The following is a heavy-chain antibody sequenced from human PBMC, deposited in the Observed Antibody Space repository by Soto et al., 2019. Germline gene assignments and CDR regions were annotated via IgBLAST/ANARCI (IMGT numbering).Heavy chain of an antibody. CDR2: ISGDGNDK. CDR3: VQGASTAHQPLDS. J-gene: IGHJ4*02. CDR1: GFFLRNFG. D-gene: IGHD1-26*01. V-gene: IGHV3-30*03. Sequence: QVQLVESGGGVVQPGRSLRLSCAASGFFLRNFGMHWVRRAPGKGLEWVAAISGDGNDKYYPDSMKGRFTISRDNFNNTLYLQLNSLRPEDTAVYHCVQGASTAHQPLDSWGQGVLVTVPS.